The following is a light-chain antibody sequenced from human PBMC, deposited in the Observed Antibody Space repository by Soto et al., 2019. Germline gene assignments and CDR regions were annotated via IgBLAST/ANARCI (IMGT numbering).Light chain of an antibody. CDR3: QQYCATPWT. J-gene: IGKJ1*01. Sequence: DIVMIQSPDSLAVSLGGRASLNCKSSQSVLFTSSYPNNFAWFQHKPGQYPTLLIYWTSTRESGFRDRFSGSGSGSNFTLTISSLQAEDVELYHCQQYCATPWTVGQGTKGESK. CDR1: QSVLFTSSYPNN. V-gene: IGKV4-1*01. CDR2: WTS.